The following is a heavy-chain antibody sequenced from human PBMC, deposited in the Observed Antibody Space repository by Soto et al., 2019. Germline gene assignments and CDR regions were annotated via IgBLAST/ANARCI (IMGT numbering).Heavy chain of an antibody. V-gene: IGHV3-53*01. Sequence: GGSLRLSCAASGFTVGSNYMSWVRQAPGKGLEWVSVTYSEGTPYYADSVKGRFTISRENSNNTLYLHMNNLRAEDTAVYYCARSTYYDILTGSYYYYAMDVWGQGTTVTVYS. CDR2: TYSEGTP. CDR3: ARSTYYDILTGSYYYYAMDV. J-gene: IGHJ6*02. D-gene: IGHD3-9*01. CDR1: GFTVGSNY.